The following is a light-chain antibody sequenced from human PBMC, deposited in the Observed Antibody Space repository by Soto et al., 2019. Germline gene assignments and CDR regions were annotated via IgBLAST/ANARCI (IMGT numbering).Light chain of an antibody. CDR3: QQSYSSMWT. V-gene: IGKV1-39*01. J-gene: IGKJ1*01. Sequence: DIQMTQSPSSLSASVGDRVTITCRASQSIRSYLNWYRQTRGKAPKVXIYAASTLQSGVPSRFSGSGSGTDCTLTISSLQPEDFATDDCQQSYSSMWTFGQGTKVDIK. CDR1: QSIRSY. CDR2: AAS.